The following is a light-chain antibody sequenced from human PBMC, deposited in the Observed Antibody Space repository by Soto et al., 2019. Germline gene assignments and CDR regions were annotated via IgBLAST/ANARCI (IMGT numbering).Light chain of an antibody. J-gene: IGLJ1*01. CDR3: TSYAGGNNV. CDR1: SSDVGGYNY. CDR2: EVN. Sequence: QYALTQSPSGSGSPGQSVTISCTGTSSDVGGYNYVSWYQQHPGKVPKLMVYEVNKRPSGVPDRFSGSKSGNTASLTVSGLQAEDEADYYCTSYAGGNNVFGTGTKVTVL. V-gene: IGLV2-8*01.